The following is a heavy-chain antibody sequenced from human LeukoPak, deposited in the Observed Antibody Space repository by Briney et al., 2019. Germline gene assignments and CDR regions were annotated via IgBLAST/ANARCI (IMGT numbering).Heavy chain of an antibody. Sequence: SETLSLTCTVSGGSISSNSYYWGWIRQPPGKGLEWIGNIYYSGSTYYNPSLKSRVTISVDMSKNQFSLKLRSVTAADTAVYHCAREEWLPRGSFDFWGQGILVTVSS. CDR3: AREEWLPRGSFDF. V-gene: IGHV4-39*07. CDR1: GGSISSNSYY. CDR2: IYYSGST. J-gene: IGHJ4*02. D-gene: IGHD6-19*01.